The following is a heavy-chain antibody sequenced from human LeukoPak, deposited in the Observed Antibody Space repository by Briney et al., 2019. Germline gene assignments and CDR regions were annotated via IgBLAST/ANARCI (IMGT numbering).Heavy chain of an antibody. CDR1: GFTFSSYG. Sequence: PEGSLRLSCAASGFTFSSYGMHWVRQAPGKGLEWVAVIWYDGSNKYYADSVKGRFTISRDNSKNTLYLQMNSLRAEDTAVYYCARDHRAYDSSGYYYYWGQGTLVTVSS. D-gene: IGHD3-22*01. CDR3: ARDHRAYDSSGYYYY. J-gene: IGHJ4*02. V-gene: IGHV3-33*01. CDR2: IWYDGSNK.